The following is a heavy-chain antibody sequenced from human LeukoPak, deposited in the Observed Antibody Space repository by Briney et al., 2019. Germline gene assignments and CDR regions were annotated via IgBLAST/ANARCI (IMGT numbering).Heavy chain of an antibody. V-gene: IGHV4-4*07. J-gene: IGHJ5*02. CDR2: IYTSGST. Sequence: PSETLSLTCTVSGGSISSYYWSWLRRPAGKGLEWIGRIYTSGSTNYNPSLKSRVTMSVDTSKNQFSLKLSSVTAADTAVYYCARDQFPFMVKFDPWGQGTLVTVSS. CDR3: ARDQFPFMVKFDP. D-gene: IGHD2-8*01. CDR1: GGSISSYY.